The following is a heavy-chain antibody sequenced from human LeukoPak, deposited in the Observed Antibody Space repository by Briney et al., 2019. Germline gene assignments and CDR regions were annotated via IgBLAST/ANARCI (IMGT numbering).Heavy chain of an antibody. D-gene: IGHD2-21*02. CDR3: ARWNDCGGDCYPSYGMDV. CDR2: ISSSSSTI. V-gene: IGHV3-48*02. CDR1: GFTFSSYS. Sequence: GGSLRLSCAASGFTFSSYSMNWVRQAPGKGLEWVSYISSSSSTIYYADSVKGRFTISRDNAKNSLYLQMNSLRDEDTAVYYCARWNDCGGDCYPSYGMDVWGQGTTVTVSS. J-gene: IGHJ6*02.